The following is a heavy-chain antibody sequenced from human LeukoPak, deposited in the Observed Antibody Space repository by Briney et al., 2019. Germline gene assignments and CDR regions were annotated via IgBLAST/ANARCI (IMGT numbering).Heavy chain of an antibody. CDR1: GFTFDDYA. CDR2: ISWNSGSI. D-gene: IGHD6-13*01. J-gene: IGHJ4*02. Sequence: GGSLRLSCAASGFTFDDYAMHWVRQAPGKGLEWVSGISWNSGSIGYADSVKGRFTISRDNAKNSLYLQMNSLRAEDTALYYCAKVLSGTVFDYWGQGTLVTVSS. V-gene: IGHV3-9*01. CDR3: AKVLSGTVFDY.